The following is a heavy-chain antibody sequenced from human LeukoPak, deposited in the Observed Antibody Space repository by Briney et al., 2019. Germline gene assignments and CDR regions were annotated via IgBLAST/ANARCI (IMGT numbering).Heavy chain of an antibody. Sequence: GASVKVSCKASGGTFSSYAISWVRQAPGQGLEWMGGIIPIFGTANYAQKFQGRVTITTDESTSTAYMELSSLRSEDTAVYYSARVAATFSYYYYYLDVWGEGTTVTVSS. CDR2: IIPIFGTA. J-gene: IGHJ6*03. CDR3: ARVAATFSYYYYYLDV. D-gene: IGHD2-15*01. V-gene: IGHV1-69*05. CDR1: GGTFSSYA.